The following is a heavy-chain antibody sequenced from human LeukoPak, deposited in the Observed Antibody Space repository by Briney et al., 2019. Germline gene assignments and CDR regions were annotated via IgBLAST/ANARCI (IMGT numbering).Heavy chain of an antibody. J-gene: IGHJ5*02. CDR3: ARVRGGYCSSTSCCPNWFDP. CDR2: IRSSSSTI. D-gene: IGHD2-2*01. Sequence: GGSLRLSCAASGFTFSSYSMNWVRQAPGKGLEWVSYIRSSSSTIYYADSVKGRFTISRDNAKNSLYLQMNSLRAEDTAVYYCARVRGGYCSSTSCCPNWFDPWGQGTLVTVSS. V-gene: IGHV3-48*04. CDR1: GFTFSSYS.